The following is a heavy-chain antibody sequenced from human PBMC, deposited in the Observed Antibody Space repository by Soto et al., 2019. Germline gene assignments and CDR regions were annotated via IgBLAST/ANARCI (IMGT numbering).Heavy chain of an antibody. J-gene: IGHJ4*02. CDR2: ISNGDETT. CDR1: GFIFTDYS. D-gene: IGHD5-12*01. Sequence: TGGSLRLSCAASGFIFTDYSMTWIRQAPGKGLEWVSYISNGDETTQYADSVKGRFTVSRDNAKKVLFLQMSSLRVDDTAVYCARDPKRRDGYNFDSWGRGALVTVSS. CDR3: ARDPKRRDGYNFDS. V-gene: IGHV3-11*01.